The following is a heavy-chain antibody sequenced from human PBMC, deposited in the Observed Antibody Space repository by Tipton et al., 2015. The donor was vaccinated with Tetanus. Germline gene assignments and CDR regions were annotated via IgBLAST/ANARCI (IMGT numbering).Heavy chain of an antibody. Sequence: TLSLTCTVSGGSISSGGYFWNWIRQHPGKGLEWIGYIYYSGSTYYNPSLKSRVSMSVDTSKNQFSLSLTSVTAADTAVYFCARGLPREPSYLDYWGQGKQVTVSS. J-gene: IGHJ4*02. CDR1: GGSISSGGYF. CDR3: ARGLPREPSYLDY. V-gene: IGHV4-31*03. D-gene: IGHD1-26*01. CDR2: IYYSGST.